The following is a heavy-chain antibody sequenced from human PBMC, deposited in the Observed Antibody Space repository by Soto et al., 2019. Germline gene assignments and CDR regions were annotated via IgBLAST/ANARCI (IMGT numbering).Heavy chain of an antibody. CDR2: IIPIFGTA. V-gene: IGHV1-69*12. Sequence: QVQLVQSGAAVKTPGSSVKVSCKASGGTFSSSAISWVRQAPGHGLAWMGGIIPIFGTANYAQKFQARVTITADESTSTSYRALSSLRSEDTAVYYCARGHYGAAYFDYWGQGTLVTVAS. CDR1: GGTFSSSA. CDR3: ARGHYGAAYFDY. D-gene: IGHD3-10*01. J-gene: IGHJ4*02.